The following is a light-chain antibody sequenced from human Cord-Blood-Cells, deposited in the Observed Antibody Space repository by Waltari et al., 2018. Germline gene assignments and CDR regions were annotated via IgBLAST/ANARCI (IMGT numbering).Light chain of an antibody. CDR2: EVS. CDR3: SSYTSSSTLV. CDR1: SSDVGGYNY. V-gene: IGLV2-14*01. J-gene: IGLJ2*01. Sequence: QSALTQPASVSGSPGQSITISCTGTSSDVGGYNYVSWYQQHPGKAPKLMIYEVSNRPAGFSNRFSCSKSGNTASLTIAGLQAEDEADYYCSSYTSSSTLVFGGGTKLTVL.